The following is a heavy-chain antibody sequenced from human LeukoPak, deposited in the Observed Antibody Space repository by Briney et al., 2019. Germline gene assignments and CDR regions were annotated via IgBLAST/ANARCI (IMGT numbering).Heavy chain of an antibody. CDR3: ASSFTPYYYDV. CDR1: GFSFRKYF. CDR2: ISNDASAT. V-gene: IGHV3-7*01. Sequence: GGSLRLSCAASGFSFRKYFMSWARQAPGKGLEWVATISNDASATTYGDSVWGRVTISRDNAQNSVFLQMHSLRAGDTAVYDCASSFTPYYYDVWGQGILVTVSS. J-gene: IGHJ4*02. D-gene: IGHD2-15*01.